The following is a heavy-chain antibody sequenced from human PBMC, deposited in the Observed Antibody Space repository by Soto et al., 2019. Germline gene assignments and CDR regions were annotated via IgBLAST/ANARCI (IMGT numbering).Heavy chain of an antibody. CDR3: AKDNPNVLRFWEWSDGFVI. CDR2: TYYSGSS. CDR1: GGSVSSYY. V-gene: IGHV4-59*02. D-gene: IGHD3-3*01. Sequence: SETLSLTCTVSGGSVSSYYWSCLRQPPGKGLEGIGYTYYSGSSNYNPSLKSRVTISVDRSKNQVSLKLSSVTAADTAVYYCAKDNPNVLRFWEWSDGFVIGGQGTRVPVS. J-gene: IGHJ3*02.